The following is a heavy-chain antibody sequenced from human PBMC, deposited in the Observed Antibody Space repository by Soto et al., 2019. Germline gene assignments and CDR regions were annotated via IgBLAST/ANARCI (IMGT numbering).Heavy chain of an antibody. CDR2: ISYDGSNK. V-gene: IGHV3-30*18. CDR1: GFTFCSYG. J-gene: IGHJ6*02. Sequence: PGCSLRLSCPASGFTFCSYGMNWVRKAPGKGLEWVAVISYDGSNKYYADSVKGRFTISRDKAKHALYLQMTRLRAEDTGVYYCEKVQLSTSGYDPQGFYCYDMDVWGQGTAVSV. CDR3: EKVQLSTSGYDPQGFYCYDMDV. D-gene: IGHD5-12*01.